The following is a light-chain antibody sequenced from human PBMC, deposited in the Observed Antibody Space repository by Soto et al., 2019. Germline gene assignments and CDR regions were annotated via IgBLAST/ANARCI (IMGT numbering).Light chain of an antibody. CDR3: QQYGSSPLT. J-gene: IGKJ4*01. CDR2: VAS. V-gene: IGKV3-20*01. CDR1: QTVSFSY. Sequence: EIVLTQSPGTLSLSPGDRATLSCRASQTVSFSYLAWYQQKPGQAPRLLIYVASSRATGIPDRFSGSESGTDFTLTISRLEPEDFAFYYCQQYGSSPLTFGGGPKVEIK.